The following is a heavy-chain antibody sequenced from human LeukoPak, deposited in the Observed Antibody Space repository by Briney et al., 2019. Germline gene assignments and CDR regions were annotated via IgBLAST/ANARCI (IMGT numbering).Heavy chain of an antibody. D-gene: IGHD6-19*01. CDR1: GFTFDGYV. CDR2: ISGDGTVT. J-gene: IGHJ4*02. V-gene: IGHV3-43*02. Sequence: GGSLRFSCAASGFTFDGYVMHWVRQPPGNGLEWVSLISGDGTVTYYVDSVKGRFTISRDNSKNSLYLQMNSLRSEDTAVYFCVKGGQWLITNWGQGTPVTVSS. CDR3: VKGGQWLITN.